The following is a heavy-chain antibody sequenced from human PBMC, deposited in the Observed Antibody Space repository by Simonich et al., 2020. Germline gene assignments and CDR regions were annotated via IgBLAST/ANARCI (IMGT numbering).Heavy chain of an antibody. V-gene: IGHV4-59*08. J-gene: IGHJ4*02. D-gene: IGHD5-12*01. Sequence: QVQLQESGPGLVKPSETLSLTCTVSGGSISSYYWSWIRKPPGKGLECIGYISYRESNNDNPSLKSRVTISVDTSKNQFSLKLSSVTAADTAVYYCARHDRWLQFYFDYWGQGTLVTVSS. CDR3: ARHDRWLQFYFDY. CDR2: ISYRESN. CDR1: GGSISSYY.